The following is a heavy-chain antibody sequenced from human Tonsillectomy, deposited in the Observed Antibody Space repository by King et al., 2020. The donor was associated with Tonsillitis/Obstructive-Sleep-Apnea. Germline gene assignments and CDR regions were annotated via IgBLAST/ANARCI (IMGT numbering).Heavy chain of an antibody. J-gene: IGHJ6*02. V-gene: IGHV3-30*04. D-gene: IGHD2-15*01. CDR2: ISYDGSNK. CDR3: AREGCSGGGYYSGDYYYGMDV. CDR1: GFTFSSYA. Sequence: VQLVESGGGVVQPGRSLRLSCAASGFTFSSYAMHWVRQAPGKGLEWVAVISYDGSNKYYADSVKGRFTISRDNSKNTLYLQMNSLRAEDTAVYYWAREGCSGGGYYSGDYYYGMDVWGQGTTVTVSS.